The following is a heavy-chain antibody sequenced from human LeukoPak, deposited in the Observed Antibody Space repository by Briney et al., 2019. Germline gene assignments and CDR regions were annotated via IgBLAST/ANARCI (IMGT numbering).Heavy chain of an antibody. CDR1: GFTFSSHG. CDR3: ARDEGPAHYYYGALNL. V-gene: IGHV3-30*03. Sequence: PGESLRLSCVASGFTFSSHGIHWVRQAPGKGLEWVAVTSFAGTNENYADSVQGRFTVSRDNSRDTVFLQMTSLRDEDTAVYYCARDEGPAHYYYGALNLWGQGTLVTVSS. J-gene: IGHJ3*01. D-gene: IGHD4/OR15-4a*01. CDR2: TSFAGTNE.